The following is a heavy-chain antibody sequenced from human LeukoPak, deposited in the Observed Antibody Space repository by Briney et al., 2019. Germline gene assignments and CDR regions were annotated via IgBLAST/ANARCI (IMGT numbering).Heavy chain of an antibody. V-gene: IGHV3-21*01. CDR1: GFTFSSYS. D-gene: IGHD1-26*01. CDR2: ISSSSSYI. CDR3: ARAGGAWELLRNDAFDI. Sequence: GGSLRLSCAASGFTFSSYSMNWDRQAPGKGLEWVSSISSSSSYIYYADSVKGRFTISRDNAKNSLYLQMNSLRAEDTAVYYCARAGGAWELLRNDAFDIWGQGTMVTVSS. J-gene: IGHJ3*02.